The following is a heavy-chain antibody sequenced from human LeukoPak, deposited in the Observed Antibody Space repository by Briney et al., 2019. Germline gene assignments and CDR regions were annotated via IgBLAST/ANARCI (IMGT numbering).Heavy chain of an antibody. CDR2: INHSGST. D-gene: IGHD3-3*01. V-gene: IGHV4-34*01. CDR3: ARRITIFGTSDY. J-gene: IGHJ4*02. CDR1: GGSFSGYY. Sequence: PSETLSLTCAVYGGSFSGYYWSWLRQPPGKGLEWMGEINHSGSTNYNPSLKSRVTISVDTSKNQFSLKLSSVTAADTAVYYCARRITIFGTSDYGGQATLVTVSS.